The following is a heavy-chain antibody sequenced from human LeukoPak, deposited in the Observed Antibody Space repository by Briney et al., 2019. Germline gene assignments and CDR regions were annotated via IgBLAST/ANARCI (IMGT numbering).Heavy chain of an antibody. V-gene: IGHV3-21*01. J-gene: IGHJ5*02. CDR1: GFTFSSYS. Sequence: GGSLRLSCAASGFTFSSYSMNWVRQAPGKGLEWVSSISSSSSYIYYADSVKGRFTISRDNAKNSLYLQMNSLRAEDTAVYYCARENITGWNYVGWFDPWGQGTLVTVSS. CDR2: ISSSSSYI. CDR3: ARENITGWNYVGWFDP. D-gene: IGHD1-7*01.